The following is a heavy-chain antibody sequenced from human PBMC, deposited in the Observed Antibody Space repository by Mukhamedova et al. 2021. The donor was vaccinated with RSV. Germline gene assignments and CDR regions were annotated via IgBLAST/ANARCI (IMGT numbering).Heavy chain of an antibody. CDR3: ARDREVRVHFGNYYSGMDV. D-gene: IGHD1-1*01. V-gene: IGHV6-1*01. CDR2: TYYRSKWYN. J-gene: IGHJ6*02. Sequence: NWIRQSPSRGLEWLGRTYYRSKWYNDYAVSVKSRITINPDTSKNQFSLQLNSVTPEDTAVYYCARDREVRVHFGNYYSGMDVWGQG.